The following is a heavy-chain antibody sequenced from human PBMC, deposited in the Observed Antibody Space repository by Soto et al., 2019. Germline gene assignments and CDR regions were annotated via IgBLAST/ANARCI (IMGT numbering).Heavy chain of an antibody. CDR3: ARSASHYDFWSGYYTNRYYFDY. J-gene: IGHJ4*02. CDR2: IYYSGST. D-gene: IGHD3-3*01. CDR1: GGSISSSSYY. Sequence: PSETLSLTCTVSGGSISSSSYYWGWIRQPPGKGLEWIGSIYYSGSTYYNPSLKSRVTISVDTSKNQFSLKLSSVTAADTAVYYCARSASHYDFWSGYYTNRYYFDYWGQGTLVTVSS. V-gene: IGHV4-39*01.